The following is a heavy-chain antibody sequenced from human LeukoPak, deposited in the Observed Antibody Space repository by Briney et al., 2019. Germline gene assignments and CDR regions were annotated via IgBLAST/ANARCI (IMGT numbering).Heavy chain of an antibody. V-gene: IGHV3-64*01. CDR1: GFTFSSYA. CDR3: ARGPTPYYDSSGYSSFPTLIDY. D-gene: IGHD3-22*01. Sequence: QPGGSLRLSCAASGFTFSSYAMHWVRQAPGKGLEYVSAISSNGGSTYYANSVKGRFTISRDNSKNTLYLQMGSLRAEDMAVYYCARGPTPYYDSSGYSSFPTLIDYWGQGTLVTVSS. J-gene: IGHJ4*02. CDR2: ISSNGGST.